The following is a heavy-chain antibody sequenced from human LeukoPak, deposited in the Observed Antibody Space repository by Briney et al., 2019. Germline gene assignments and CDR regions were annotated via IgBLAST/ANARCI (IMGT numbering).Heavy chain of an antibody. CDR2: IYYSGST. CDR3: ARLTMVRGVISYYYYYGMDV. CDR1: GGSISSYY. J-gene: IGHJ6*02. V-gene: IGHV4-59*01. D-gene: IGHD3-10*01. Sequence: SETLSLTCTVSGGSISSYYWSWIRQPPGKGLEWIGYIYYSGSTNYNPSLKSRVTISVDTSKNQFSLKLSSVTAADTAVYYCARLTMVRGVISYYYYYGMDVWDQGTTVTVSS.